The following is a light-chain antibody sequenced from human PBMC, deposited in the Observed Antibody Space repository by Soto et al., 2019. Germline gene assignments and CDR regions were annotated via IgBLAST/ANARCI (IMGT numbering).Light chain of an antibody. V-gene: IGLV2-14*01. J-gene: IGLJ1*01. Sequence: QSALTQPASVSGSPGQSITISCTGTSSDVGGYNYVSWYQQHPGKAPKLMIYDVSNRLSGVSNRFSGSKSGNTASLTISGLQAEDEADYYCSSYTSSSILYVFGTGTKVTVL. CDR1: SSDVGGYNY. CDR3: SSYTSSSILYV. CDR2: DVS.